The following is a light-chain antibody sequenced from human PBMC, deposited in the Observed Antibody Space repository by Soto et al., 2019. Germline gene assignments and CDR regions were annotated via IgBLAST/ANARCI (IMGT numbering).Light chain of an antibody. V-gene: IGKV3-20*01. CDR2: AAS. CDR1: QSVSSNY. CDR3: EQYGSSWT. Sequence: EIVLPQSPGTLSLSPGERATLSCRATQSVSSNYVAWYQQKPGQAPRLLIYAASSRVTGISDRFSGSGSGTDFTLTISRLEPADFAVYYCEQYGSSWTFGQGTKVEIK. J-gene: IGKJ1*01.